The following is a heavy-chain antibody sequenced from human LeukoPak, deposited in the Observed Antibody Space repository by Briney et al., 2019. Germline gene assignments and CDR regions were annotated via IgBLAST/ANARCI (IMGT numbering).Heavy chain of an antibody. CDR2: ISYDGSNK. D-gene: IGHD3-10*01. CDR3: AKDGTFDYYGSGSYSYYFDY. Sequence: GGSLRLSCAASGFTFSSYGMHWVRQAPGKGLEWVAVISYDGSNKYYADSVKGRFTISRDNSKNTLYLQMNSLRAEDTAVYYCAKDGTFDYYGSGSYSYYFDYWGQGTLVTVSS. CDR1: GFTFSSYG. J-gene: IGHJ4*02. V-gene: IGHV3-30*18.